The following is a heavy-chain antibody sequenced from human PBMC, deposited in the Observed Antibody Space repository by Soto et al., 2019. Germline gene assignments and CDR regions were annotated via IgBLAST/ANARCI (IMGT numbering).Heavy chain of an antibody. CDR2: ISSSSSYI. D-gene: IGHD5-18*01. CDR3: ASHNGYSYGIDHADTKDY. Sequence: EVQLVESGGGLVKPGGSLRLSCAASGFTFSSYSMNWVRQAPGKGLEWVSSISSSSSYIYYADSVKGRFTISRDNAKNSLYLQMNSLRAEDTAVYYCASHNGYSYGIDHADTKDYWGQGTLVTVSS. J-gene: IGHJ4*02. CDR1: GFTFSSYS. V-gene: IGHV3-21*01.